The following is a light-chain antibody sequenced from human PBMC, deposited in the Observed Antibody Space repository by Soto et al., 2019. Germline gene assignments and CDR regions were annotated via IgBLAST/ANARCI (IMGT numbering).Light chain of an antibody. CDR3: QQRSDRPPIT. CDR1: QSVGSF. V-gene: IGKV3-11*01. J-gene: IGKJ5*01. CDR2: DAS. Sequence: EIVLTQSPATLSLSPGDRATLSCRASQSVGSFLAWYQQKPGQAPRLLIYDASIRATGIPGRFSASGSGADFSLTISSLEPEDFAVYYCQQRSDRPPITFGPGTRLEIK.